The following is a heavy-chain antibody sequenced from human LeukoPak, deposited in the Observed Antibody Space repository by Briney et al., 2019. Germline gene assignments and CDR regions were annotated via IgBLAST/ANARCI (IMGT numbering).Heavy chain of an antibody. CDR2: ISGSGGST. J-gene: IGHJ6*04. CDR3: AELGITMIGGV. CDR1: GFTFSSYG. D-gene: IGHD3-10*02. V-gene: IGHV3-23*01. Sequence: RGSLRLSCAASGFTFSSYGMSWVRQAPGKGLEWVSAISGSGGSTYYADSVKGRFTISRDSSKNTLYLQMNSLRPEDTALYYCAELGITMIGGVWGKGTTVTISS.